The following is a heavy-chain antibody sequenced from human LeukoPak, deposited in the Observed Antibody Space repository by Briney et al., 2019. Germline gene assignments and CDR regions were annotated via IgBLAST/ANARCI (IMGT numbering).Heavy chain of an antibody. Sequence: GGCLRLSCAASGFTFSIYAMNWVRQAPGRGLEWVSYISSSSSTIHYAGSMKGRFTISRDNAKNSLYLQMNSLRDEDTAVYYCAREEGDYWGQGTLVTVST. CDR3: AREEGDY. J-gene: IGHJ4*02. CDR2: ISSSSSTI. V-gene: IGHV3-48*02. CDR1: GFTFSIYA.